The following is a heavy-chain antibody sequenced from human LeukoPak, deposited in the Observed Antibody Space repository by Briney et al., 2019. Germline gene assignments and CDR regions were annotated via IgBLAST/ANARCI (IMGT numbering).Heavy chain of an antibody. Sequence: GGSLRLSCAASGFSLSSYGMHWVRQAPGKGLEWVAFLRYDGSNQYYADSVKGRFTISRDNSKNTLYLQMNSLRVEDTAVYYCARDRDSSGWLDYWGQGTLVTVSS. CDR1: GFSLSSYG. J-gene: IGHJ4*02. V-gene: IGHV3-30*02. D-gene: IGHD6-19*01. CDR2: LRYDGSNQ. CDR3: ARDRDSSGWLDY.